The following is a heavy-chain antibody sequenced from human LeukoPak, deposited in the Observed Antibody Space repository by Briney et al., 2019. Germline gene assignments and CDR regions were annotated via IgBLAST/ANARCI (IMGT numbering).Heavy chain of an antibody. CDR1: GDTFDTYT. V-gene: IGHV1-69*05. D-gene: IGHD7-27*01. J-gene: IGHJ3*01. CDR3: VRDKGLTGDTCAFDF. CDR2: FIPAFNTA. Sequence: SVKVSCKASGDTFDTYTISWVRQVPGQGLEWMGGFIPAFNTAHYARKFQGRVTITMDASTTTDFMEMSSLRFEDTAVYYCVRDKGLTGDTCAFDFWGQGTMVTVSS.